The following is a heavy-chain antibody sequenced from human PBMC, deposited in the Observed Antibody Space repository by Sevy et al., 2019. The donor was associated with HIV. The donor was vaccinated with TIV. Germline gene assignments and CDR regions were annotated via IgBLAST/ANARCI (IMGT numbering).Heavy chain of an antibody. D-gene: IGHD2-21*02. CDR1: GFSFSDYD. V-gene: IGHV3-30*01. Sequence: GGSLRLSCAASGFSFSDYDMHWVRQAPGKGLDWVAVISHGERYKNYAESVKVRFTISRDNFKNTLFLLMESLRPEDTAVYFCARRVSCGGDCYYLDSWGQGALVTVSS. J-gene: IGHJ4*02. CDR2: ISHGERYK. CDR3: ARRVSCGGDCYYLDS.